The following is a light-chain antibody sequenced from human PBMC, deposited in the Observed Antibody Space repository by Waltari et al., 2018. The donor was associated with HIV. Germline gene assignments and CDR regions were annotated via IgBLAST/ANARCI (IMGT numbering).Light chain of an antibody. V-gene: IGKV1-5*03. CDR3: QQYNSYSSLT. J-gene: IGKJ4*01. CDR1: QSISSW. Sequence: DIQMTQSPSTLSASVGDRVTITCRASQSISSWLAWYQQKPGKAPKLLIYKASSLESGVPSRFSGSGSGTECTLTISRLQPDDFATYYCQQYNSYSSLTFGGGTKEEIK. CDR2: KAS.